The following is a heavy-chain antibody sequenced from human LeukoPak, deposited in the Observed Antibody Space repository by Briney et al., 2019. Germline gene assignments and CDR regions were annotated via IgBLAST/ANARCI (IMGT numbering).Heavy chain of an antibody. CDR1: GFSFRTYD. CDR2: ISGSGGSI. CDR3: TREDYHYASGH. V-gene: IGHV3-23*01. D-gene: IGHD3-10*01. J-gene: IGHJ4*02. Sequence: GGSLRLSCAASGFSFRTYDLSWVRQAPGKGLEWVSGISGSGGSIKYADSLKGRFTVSRDNAKNSLYLQMNSLRAEDTAVYYCTREDYHYASGHWAQGTLVTVSS.